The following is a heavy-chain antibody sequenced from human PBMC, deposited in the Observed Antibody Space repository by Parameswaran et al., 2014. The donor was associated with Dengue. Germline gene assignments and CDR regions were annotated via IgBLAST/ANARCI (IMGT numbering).Heavy chain of an antibody. V-gene: IGHV4-59*13. CDR3: ARGFPSLWFGEYGMDV. J-gene: IGHJ6*02. CDR2: IYYSGST. D-gene: IGHD3-10*01. Sequence: ASETLSLTCTVSGGSISSYYWSWIRQPPGKGLEWIGYIYYSGSTNYNPSLKSRVTISVDTSKNQFSLKLSSVTAADTAVYYCARGFPSLWFGEYGMDVWGQGTTVTVSS. CDR1: GGSISSYY.